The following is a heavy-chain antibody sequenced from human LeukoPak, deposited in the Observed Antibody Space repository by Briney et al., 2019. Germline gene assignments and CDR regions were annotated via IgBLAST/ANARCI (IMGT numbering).Heavy chain of an antibody. V-gene: IGHV1-69*01. CDR3: ASLPARYCSSTSCYDFDY. D-gene: IGHD2-2*01. CDR1: GGTFSSYA. CDR2: IIPIFGTA. J-gene: IGHJ4*02. Sequence: SVKVSCKASGGTFSSYAISWVRQAPGQGREWMGGIIPIFGTANYAQKFQGRVTITADESTSTAYMELSSLRSEDTAVYYCASLPARYCSSTSCYDFDYWGQGTLVTVSS.